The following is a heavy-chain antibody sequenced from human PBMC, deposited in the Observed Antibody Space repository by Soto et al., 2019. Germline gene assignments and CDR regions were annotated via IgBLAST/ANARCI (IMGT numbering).Heavy chain of an antibody. D-gene: IGHD2-15*01. CDR3: ARASVGPPGGGSWTMPFDI. J-gene: IGHJ4*02. Sequence: SETLSLTCTVSGGSTSSYYWSWIRQPAGKGLEWIGRIYTGGSTNYSPSLKSRVTMSVDTSKNQFSLRLTSVTAADTAVYYCARASVGPPGGGSWTMPFDIWGRGTLVTVSS. CDR1: GGSTSSYY. CDR2: IYTGGST. V-gene: IGHV4-4*07.